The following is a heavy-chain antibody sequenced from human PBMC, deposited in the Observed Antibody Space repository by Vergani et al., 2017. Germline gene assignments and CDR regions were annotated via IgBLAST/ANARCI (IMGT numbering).Heavy chain of an antibody. CDR3: ARETVVTSWDGYRFHYMDV. V-gene: IGHV4-4*07. J-gene: IGHJ6*03. CDR2: TSTDGST. CDR1: GDSISSNNC. Sequence: QVQLQESGPGLVKPPGTLSLTCAVSGDSISSNNCWTWIRQPAGKGLEWIGRTSTDGSTNYNPSLKSRVTVSVDTSKTQISLRLTSVTAEDTAVYYCARETVVTSWDGYRFHYMDVWGKGTTVTVSS. D-gene: IGHD3-16*02.